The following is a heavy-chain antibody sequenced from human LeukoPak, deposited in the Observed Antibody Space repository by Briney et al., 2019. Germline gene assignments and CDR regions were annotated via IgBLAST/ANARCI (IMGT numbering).Heavy chain of an antibody. Sequence: PGGSLRLSCAASGFTFSSYAMSWVRQAPGKGLEWVSAISGSGGSTYYADSVKGRFTISRDNSKNTLYLQMNSLRAEDTAVYYCASFSSGSYYVFLGHACDIWGQGTMVTVSS. D-gene: IGHD3-10*01. CDR3: ASFSSGSYYVFLGHACDI. J-gene: IGHJ3*02. V-gene: IGHV3-23*01. CDR2: ISGSGGST. CDR1: GFTFSSYA.